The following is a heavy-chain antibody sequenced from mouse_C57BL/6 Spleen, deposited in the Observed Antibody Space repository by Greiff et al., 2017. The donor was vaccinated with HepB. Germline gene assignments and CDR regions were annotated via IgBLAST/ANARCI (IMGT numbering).Heavy chain of an antibody. V-gene: IGHV1-18*01. CDR3: ARRGDYDDYAMDY. Sequence: VQLKESGPELVKPGASVKIPCKASGYTFTDYNMDWVKQSHGKSLEWIGDINPNNGGTIYNQKFKGKATLTVDKSSSTAYMELRSLTSEDTAVYYCARRGDYDDYAMDYWGQGTSVTVSS. J-gene: IGHJ4*01. CDR1: GYTFTDYN. D-gene: IGHD2-4*01. CDR2: INPNNGGT.